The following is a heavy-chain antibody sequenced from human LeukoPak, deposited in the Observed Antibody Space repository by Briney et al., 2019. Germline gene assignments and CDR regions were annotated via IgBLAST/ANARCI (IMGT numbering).Heavy chain of an antibody. J-gene: IGHJ5*02. CDR3: ASSGLGWFDP. D-gene: IGHD1-26*01. CDR2: IIPIFGTA. V-gene: IGHV1-69*05. Sequence: ASVKVSCKASGGTFSSYAISWVRQAPGQGLEWMGGIIPIFGTANYAQKFQGRVTITTDESTSTAYMELSSLRSEDTAVYYCASSGLGWFDPWGQGTLVTVSS. CDR1: GGTFSSYA.